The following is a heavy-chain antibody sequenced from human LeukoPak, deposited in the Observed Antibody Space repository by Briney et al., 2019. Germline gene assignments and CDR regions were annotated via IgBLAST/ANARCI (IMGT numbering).Heavy chain of an antibody. CDR3: ARVRAYGDYVDYYYGMDV. J-gene: IGHJ6*02. CDR1: GGSISSSSYY. CDR2: IYYSGST. Sequence: PSETLSLTCTVSGGSISSSSYYWGWIRQPPGKGLEWIGSIYYSGSTYYNPSLKSRVTISVDTSKNQFSLKLSSVTAADTAVYYCARVRAYGDYVDYYYGMDVWGQGTTVTVSS. D-gene: IGHD4-17*01. V-gene: IGHV4-39*07.